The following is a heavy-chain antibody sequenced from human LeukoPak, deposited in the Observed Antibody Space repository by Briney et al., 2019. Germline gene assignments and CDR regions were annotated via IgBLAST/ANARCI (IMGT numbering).Heavy chain of an antibody. CDR1: GYTFTSYG. D-gene: IGHD2-8*01. V-gene: IGHV1-18*01. Sequence: ASVKVSCKASGYTFTSYGISWVRQAPGQGLEWMGWISAYNGNTNYAQKLQGRVTMTTDTSTSTAYMELRSLRSDDTAVYYCARKYCTNGVCYGFDYWGQGTLVTVSS. J-gene: IGHJ4*02. CDR2: ISAYNGNT. CDR3: ARKYCTNGVCYGFDY.